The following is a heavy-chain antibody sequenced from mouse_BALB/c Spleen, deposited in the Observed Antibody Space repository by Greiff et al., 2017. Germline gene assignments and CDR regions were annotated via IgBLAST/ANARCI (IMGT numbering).Heavy chain of an antibody. CDR2: INPSTGYT. CDR3: AIGGSSYVTWFAY. J-gene: IGHJ3*01. D-gene: IGHD1-1*01. V-gene: IGHV1-7*01. Sequence: QVQLQQSGAELAKPGASVKMSCKASGYTFTSYWMHWVKQRPGQGLEWIGYINPSTGYTEYNQKFKDKATLTADKSSSTAYMQLSSLTSEDSAVYNCAIGGSSYVTWFAYWGQGTLVTVSA. CDR1: GYTFTSYW.